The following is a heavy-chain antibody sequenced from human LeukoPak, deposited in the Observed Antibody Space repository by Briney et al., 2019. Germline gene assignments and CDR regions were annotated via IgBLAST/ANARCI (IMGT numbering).Heavy chain of an antibody. J-gene: IGHJ4*02. CDR3: MKGYRCDTRGIY. V-gene: IGHV3-23*01. Sequence: GGSLRLSCAASGFIFSNYAMSWVRQAPGKGLEWGSGISSGGGCTDYADSVKGRFTISRDNSKNTLYLQMNSLRAEDTAIYYFMKGYRCDTRGIYWGQGTLVSVSS. CDR2: ISSGGGCT. D-gene: IGHD3-16*02. CDR1: GFIFSNYA.